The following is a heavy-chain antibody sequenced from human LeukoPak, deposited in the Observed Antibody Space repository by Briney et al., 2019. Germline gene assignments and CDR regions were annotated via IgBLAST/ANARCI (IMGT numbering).Heavy chain of an antibody. J-gene: IGHJ4*02. CDR3: ARLDDYVNYFDY. CDR1: GGSISSTGHY. Sequence: PSETLSLTCTVSGGSISSTGHYWGWIRQPPGKGLEWIGSIYYSGSTYYNPSLKSRVTISVDTSNNQFSLKLSSVTAADTAVYYCARLDDYVNYFDYWGQGTLVTVSS. CDR2: IYYSGST. D-gene: IGHD4-17*01. V-gene: IGHV4-39*01.